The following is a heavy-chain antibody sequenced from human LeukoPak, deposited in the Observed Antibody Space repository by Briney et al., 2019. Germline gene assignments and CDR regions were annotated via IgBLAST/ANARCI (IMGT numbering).Heavy chain of an antibody. CDR1: GFTFSSYG. J-gene: IGHJ4*02. CDR3: ATSRGSWPDYFDY. CDR2: IRYDGSDK. V-gene: IGHV3-30*02. Sequence: QPGGSLRLSCAASGFTFSSYGMHWVRQAPGKGLEWVSFIRYDGSDKYYADSVRGRFTISRDNAKNSLYLQMNSLRAEDTAVYYCATSRGSWPDYFDYWGQGTLVTVSS. D-gene: IGHD6-13*01.